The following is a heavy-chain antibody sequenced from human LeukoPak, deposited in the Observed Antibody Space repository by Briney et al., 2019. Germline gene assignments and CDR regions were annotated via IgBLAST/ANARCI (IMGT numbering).Heavy chain of an antibody. V-gene: IGHV4-59*01. J-gene: IGHJ3*02. CDR3: AREPTDAFDI. CDR2: IYYSGST. CDR1: GASISTYY. Sequence: SETLSLTCTVSGASISTYYCSWIRQPPGKGLEWIGSIYYSGSTNYNPSLESRVTISVDTSKKQFSLKLTSVTAADTAVYYCAREPTDAFDIWGQGTMVTVSS.